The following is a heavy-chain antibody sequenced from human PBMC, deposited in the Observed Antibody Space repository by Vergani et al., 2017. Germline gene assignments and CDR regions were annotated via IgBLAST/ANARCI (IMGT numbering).Heavy chain of an antibody. J-gene: IGHJ5*02. CDR1: GYTFTSYY. V-gene: IGHV1-2*02. D-gene: IGHD5-12*01. CDR3: ARDGRGYSGYCGWFDP. CDR2: INPNSGGT. Sequence: QVQLVQSGAEVKKPGASVKVSCKASGYTFTSYYMHWVRQAPGQGLEWMGWINPNSGGTNYAQKFQGRVTMTRDTSISTAYMELSRLRSDDTAVYYCARDGRGYSGYCGWFDPWGQGTLVTVSS.